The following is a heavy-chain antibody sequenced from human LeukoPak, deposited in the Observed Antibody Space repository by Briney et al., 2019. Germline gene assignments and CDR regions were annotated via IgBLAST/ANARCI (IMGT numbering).Heavy chain of an antibody. CDR2: INTNTGNP. J-gene: IGHJ3*02. CDR3: ARGIVVVVAANDAFDI. CDR1: GYSFTGYY. D-gene: IGHD2-15*01. V-gene: IGHV7-4-1*02. Sequence: GASVKVSCKASGYSFTGYYIHWVRQAPGQGLEWMGWINTNTGNPTYAQGFTGRFVFSLDTSVSTAYLQISSLKAEDTAVYYCARGIVVVVAANDAFDIWGQGTMVTVSS.